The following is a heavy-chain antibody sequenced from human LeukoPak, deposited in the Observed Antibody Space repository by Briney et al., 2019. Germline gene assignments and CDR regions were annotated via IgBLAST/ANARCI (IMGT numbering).Heavy chain of an antibody. CDR1: GYTFTSYG. CDR2: ISAYNGNT. J-gene: IGHJ6*02. Sequence: ASVKVSCKASGYTFTSYGISWVRQAPGQGLEWMGWISAYNGNTNYAQKLQGRVTMTTDTSTSTAYVELRSLRSDDTAVYYCARDHQDSPLTIFGVVIQSYYYGMDVWGQGTTVTVSS. CDR3: ARDHQDSPLTIFGVVIQSYYYGMDV. V-gene: IGHV1-18*01. D-gene: IGHD3-3*01.